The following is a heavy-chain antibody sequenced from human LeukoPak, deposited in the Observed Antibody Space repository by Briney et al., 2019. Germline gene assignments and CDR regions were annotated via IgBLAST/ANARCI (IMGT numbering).Heavy chain of an antibody. CDR2: IRSKAYGGTT. J-gene: IGHJ5*02. CDR3: TRDKSPYYYGSGSSNWFDP. CDR1: GFTFGDYA. Sequence: KTGGSLRLSCTASGFTFGDYAMSWFRQAPGKGREWVGFIRSKAYGGTTEYAASVKGRFTISRDDSKSIAYLQMNSLKTEDTAVHYCTRDKSPYYYGSGSSNWFDPCGQGTLVTVSS. D-gene: IGHD3-10*01. V-gene: IGHV3-49*05.